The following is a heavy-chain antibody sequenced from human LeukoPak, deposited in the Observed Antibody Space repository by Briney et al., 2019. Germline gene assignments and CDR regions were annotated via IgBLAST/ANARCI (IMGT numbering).Heavy chain of an antibody. V-gene: IGHV1-18*01. J-gene: IGHJ4*02. CDR3: AKDDDFWSGYSLDY. D-gene: IGHD3-3*01. Sequence: ASVKVSCKASGYTFTSYGISWVRQAPGQGLEWMGWISAYNGSTNYAQKLQGRVTMTTDTSTSTAYMELRSLRSDDTAVYYCAKDDDFWSGYSLDYWGQGTLVTVSS. CDR2: ISAYNGST. CDR1: GYTFTSYG.